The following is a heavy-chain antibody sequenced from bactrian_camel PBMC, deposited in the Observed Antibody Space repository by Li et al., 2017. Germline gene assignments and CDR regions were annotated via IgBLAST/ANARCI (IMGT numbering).Heavy chain of an antibody. CDR3: VKEDFGAWYVFGS. D-gene: IGHD6*01. Sequence: VQLVESGGGLVQPGGFLRLSCAASGFTFSSYAMNWVRQAPGKGLEWVAFITFDSSTYYADSVKGRFTISRDNAKNTVYLQLNSLKTEDMAMYYCVKEDFGAWYVFGSWGQGTQVTVS. V-gene: IGHV3S10*01. J-gene: IGHJ6*01. CDR1: GFTFSSYA. CDR2: ITFDSST.